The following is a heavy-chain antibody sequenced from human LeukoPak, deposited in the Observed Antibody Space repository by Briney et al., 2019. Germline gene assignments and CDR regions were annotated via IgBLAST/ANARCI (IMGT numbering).Heavy chain of an antibody. CDR2: IYYSGST. CDR1: GGSISSYY. CDR3: ARVDGRYYYGSGSYSLALDAFDI. V-gene: IGHV4-59*01. D-gene: IGHD3-10*01. Sequence: SETLSLTCTVSGGSISSYYWRWIRQPPGKGLEWIVYIYYSGSTNYNPSLKSRVTISVDTSKNQFSLKLSSVTAADTAVYYCARVDGRYYYGSGSYSLALDAFDIWGQGTMVTVSS. J-gene: IGHJ3*02.